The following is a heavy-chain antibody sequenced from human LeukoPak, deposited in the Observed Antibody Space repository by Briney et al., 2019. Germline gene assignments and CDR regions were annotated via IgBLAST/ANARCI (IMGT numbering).Heavy chain of an antibody. CDR3: ARVAVSGPTGWFDS. D-gene: IGHD2-8*02. V-gene: IGHV3-21*01. J-gene: IGHJ5*01. CDR2: ISSTSAYI. CDR1: GFTFSNYD. Sequence: GGSLRLSCAASGFTFSNYDIHWVRQAPGKGLEWVSSISSTSAYIYYADSVKGRFTISRDNVDNVVYLQMNSLGAEDTAVYYCARVAVSGPTGWFDSWGQGTLVIVSS.